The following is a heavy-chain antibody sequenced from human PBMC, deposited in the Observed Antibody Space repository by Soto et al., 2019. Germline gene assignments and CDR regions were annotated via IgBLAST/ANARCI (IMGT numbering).Heavy chain of an antibody. V-gene: IGHV1-69*13. CDR2: IIPIFGTA. Sequence: SVKVSCKASGGTFSSYAISWVRQAPGQGLEWMGGIIPIFGTANYAQKFQGRVTITADESTSTAYMELSSLRSEDTAVYYCASASPAPGGEPHNNFGVVINYYYHDGKDGWGQGTTVTVSS. J-gene: IGHJ6*02. CDR1: GGTFSSYA. D-gene: IGHD3-3*01. CDR3: ASASPAPGGEPHNNFGVVINYYYHDGKDG.